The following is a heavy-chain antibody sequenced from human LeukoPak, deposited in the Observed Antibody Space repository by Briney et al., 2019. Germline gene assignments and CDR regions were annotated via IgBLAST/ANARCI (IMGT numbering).Heavy chain of an antibody. Sequence: GGSVRLSCAASGFTFDDSGMGWVRQAPGKGLEWVSGINWNGGSTGYADSVKGRLTSSRDNAKNSLYLQKNSLRAEDTALYYCARESTYYYGSGSYYYDYWGQGTLVTVSS. V-gene: IGHV3-20*04. D-gene: IGHD3-10*01. CDR2: INWNGGST. J-gene: IGHJ4*02. CDR1: GFTFDDSG. CDR3: ARESTYYYGSGSYYYDY.